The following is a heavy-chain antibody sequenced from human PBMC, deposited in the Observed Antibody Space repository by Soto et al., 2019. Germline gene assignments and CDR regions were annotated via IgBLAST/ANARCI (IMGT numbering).Heavy chain of an antibody. V-gene: IGHV3-23*01. CDR2: ISGSGGST. Sequence: PGGSLRLSCAASGFTFSSYAMSWVRQAPGKGREWVSAISGSGGSTYYADSVKGRFTISRDNSKNTLYLQMNSLRAEDTAVYYCAKDGGADCGGDCYFSNWFEPWGQGTLVTVSS. CDR1: GFTFSSYA. J-gene: IGHJ5*02. D-gene: IGHD2-21*02. CDR3: AKDGGADCGGDCYFSNWFEP.